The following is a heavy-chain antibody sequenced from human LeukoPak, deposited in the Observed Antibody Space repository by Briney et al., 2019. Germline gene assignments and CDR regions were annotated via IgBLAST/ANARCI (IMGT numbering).Heavy chain of an antibody. CDR1: GFTFSSYA. CDR3: AKDLGELSSRHYYFDY. J-gene: IGHJ4*02. Sequence: GGSLRLSCAASGFTFSSYAMSWVRQAPGKGLEWVSAISGSGGSTYYADSVKGRFTISRDNSKNTLYLQMNSLRAEDTAVYYCAKDLGELSSRHYYFDYWGQGTLVTVSS. CDR2: ISGSGGST. D-gene: IGHD3-16*02. V-gene: IGHV3-23*01.